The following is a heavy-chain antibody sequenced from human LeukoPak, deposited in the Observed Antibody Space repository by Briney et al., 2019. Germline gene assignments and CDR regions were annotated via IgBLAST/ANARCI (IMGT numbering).Heavy chain of an antibody. CDR1: GYTFTNYG. J-gene: IGHJ4*02. D-gene: IGHD3-16*01. V-gene: IGHV1-18*01. CDR3: ARKSELRGYFDF. CDR2: INTDNGDT. Sequence: ASVKVSCKASGYTFTNYGISWVRQAPGQGLEWMGWINTDNGDTNYAQKLQGRVTMTTDTSTRTDYIELRSLRSDDTAVYYCARKSELRGYFDFWGQGTLVTVSS.